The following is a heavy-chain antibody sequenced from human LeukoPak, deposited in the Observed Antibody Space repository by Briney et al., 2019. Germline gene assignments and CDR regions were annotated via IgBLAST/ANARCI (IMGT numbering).Heavy chain of an antibody. CDR1: GFIFSSYG. J-gene: IGHJ4*02. CDR3: GKRDSASDY. V-gene: IGHV3-30*02. D-gene: IGHD1-26*01. CDR2: TRSDGSDK. Sequence: GGSLRLSCVASGFIFSSYGMHWVRQAPGKGLEWVAFTRSDGSDKYYTDSVKGRFTISRDNSKNTLYLQMKSLRAEDTAVYYCGKRDSASDYWGQGTLVTVSS.